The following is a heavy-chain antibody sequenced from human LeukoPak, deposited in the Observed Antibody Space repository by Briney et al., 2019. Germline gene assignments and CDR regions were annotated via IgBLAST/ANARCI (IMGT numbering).Heavy chain of an antibody. D-gene: IGHD5-12*01. CDR2: IYSGCST. CDR3: ASPNSGYDSAGFDY. V-gene: IGHV3-53*01. Sequence: GGSLRLSCAASVFTVRINYMSCVPQSPGKGLEWVSVIYSGCSTYYADSVKGRFTISRDNFKNTLYLQMNSLRAEDTAVYYCASPNSGYDSAGFDYWGQGTLVTVSS. J-gene: IGHJ4*02. CDR1: VFTVRINY.